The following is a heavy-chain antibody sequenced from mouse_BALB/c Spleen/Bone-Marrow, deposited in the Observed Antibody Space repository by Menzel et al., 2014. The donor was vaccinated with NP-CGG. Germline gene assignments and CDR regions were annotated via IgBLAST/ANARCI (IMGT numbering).Heavy chain of an antibody. CDR2: IRNKANGYTT. Sequence: EVKVEESGGGLVQPGGSLRLSCATSGFTFTDYYMSWVRQPPGKALEWLGFIRNKANGYTTEYSASVKGRFTISRDNSQSILYLQMNTLRAEDSATCYCARDSLYYGYPLAMDYWGQGTSVTVSS. D-gene: IGHD2-2*01. CDR1: GFTFTDYY. J-gene: IGHJ4*01. CDR3: ARDSLYYGYPLAMDY. V-gene: IGHV7-3*02.